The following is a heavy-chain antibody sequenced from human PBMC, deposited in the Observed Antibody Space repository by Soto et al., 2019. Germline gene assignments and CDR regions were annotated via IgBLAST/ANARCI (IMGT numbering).Heavy chain of an antibody. D-gene: IGHD2-2*01. V-gene: IGHV4-34*01. CDR1: GGSFSDYY. CDR3: ARERLYCSSTSCYYQWFDP. J-gene: IGHJ5*02. CDR2: IYLSGYT. Sequence: QVQLQQWGAGLLKPSETRSLPCAVNGGSFSDYYWGWIRQPPGKGLEWIGEIYLSGYTNYNPPPKSRVTISVDTSKNQFSLKLNSVTAADTAVYYCARERLYCSSTSCYYQWFDPWGQGTLVTVSS.